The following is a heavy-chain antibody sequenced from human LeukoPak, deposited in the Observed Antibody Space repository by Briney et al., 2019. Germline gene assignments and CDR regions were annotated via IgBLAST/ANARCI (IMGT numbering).Heavy chain of an antibody. Sequence: GGSLRLSCAASGFTFSSYSMNWVRQAPGKGLEWVSSISSSSSYIYYADSVKGRFTISRDNAKNSLYLQMNSLRAEDTAVYYCARDGGQIVVVPAAVYYYYYYMDVWGKGTTVTVSS. CDR3: ARDGGQIVVVPAAVYYYYYYMDV. D-gene: IGHD2-2*01. J-gene: IGHJ6*03. CDR2: ISSSSSYI. V-gene: IGHV3-21*01. CDR1: GFTFSSYS.